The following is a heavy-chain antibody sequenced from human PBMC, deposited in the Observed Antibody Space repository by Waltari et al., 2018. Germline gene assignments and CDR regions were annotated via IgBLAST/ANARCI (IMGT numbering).Heavy chain of an antibody. V-gene: IGHV3-30*04. CDR1: GFKFSVYA. CDR3: ARLDY. CDR2: ISYDGSNE. J-gene: IGHJ4*02. Sequence: QVQVVESGGGVVQPGRSLRLSCAASGFKFSVYAMHWIRQAPGKGLEWVAVISYDGSNEYYADSVKGRFTISRDNSKNTLYLQMNSLRTEDTAVYYCARLDYWGQGTLVTVSS.